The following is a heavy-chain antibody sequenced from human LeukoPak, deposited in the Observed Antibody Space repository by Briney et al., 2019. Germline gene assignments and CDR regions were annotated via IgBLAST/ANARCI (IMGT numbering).Heavy chain of an antibody. D-gene: IGHD2-2*02. J-gene: IGHJ6*02. Sequence: PGGSLRLSCSASGFSLSDYGMSWVRQAPGKGLEWVSYITMNSVRFYADSVKGRFTISRDNAKNSLYLQMNSLRAEDTAVYYCARDCSSTSCYTAPLDYYYGMDVWGQGTTVTVSS. V-gene: IGHV3-69-1*01. CDR1: GFSLSDYG. CDR3: ARDCSSTSCYTAPLDYYYGMDV. CDR2: ITMNSVR.